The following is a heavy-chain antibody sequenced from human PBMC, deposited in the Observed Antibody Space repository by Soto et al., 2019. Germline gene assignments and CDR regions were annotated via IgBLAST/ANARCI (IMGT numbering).Heavy chain of an antibody. CDR3: ARDHRRDCFYSRGLDL. Sequence: QVQLQESGPGLVKPSETLSLTCTVAGGSISDYYWSWIRQPPGKGLEWIGYIYYTGSTNYNPSLKSRVTISVDTSKNQFSLVLSSVTAADAAVYYCARDHRRDCFYSRGLDLLGRGTLVTVSS. J-gene: IGHJ2*01. D-gene: IGHD2-21*01. V-gene: IGHV4-59*01. CDR1: GGSISDYY. CDR2: IYYTGST.